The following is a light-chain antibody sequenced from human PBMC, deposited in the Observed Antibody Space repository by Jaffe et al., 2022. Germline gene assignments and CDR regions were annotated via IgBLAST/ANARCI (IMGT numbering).Light chain of an antibody. CDR2: ENN. J-gene: IGLJ3*02. CDR3: GTWDSSLSAGV. Sequence: QSVLTQSPSVSAAPGQKVTISCSGSSSNIGNNYVSWYQQLPGTAPKLLIYENNRRPSGIPDRFSGSKYGTSATLGVTGLQTGDEADYYCGTWDSSLSAGVFGGGTKLTVL. CDR1: SSNIGNNY. V-gene: IGLV1-51*02.